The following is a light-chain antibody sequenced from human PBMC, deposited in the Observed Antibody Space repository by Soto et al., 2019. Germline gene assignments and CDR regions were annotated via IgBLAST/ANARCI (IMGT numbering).Light chain of an antibody. CDR1: QSVNNNY. J-gene: IGKJ1*01. Sequence: EIVLTQSPGTLSVSPGERATLSCRASQSVNNNYLAWFQQRPGQTPRLLIYGASSRATGIPDRFSGSGSATDFTLTISRLEPEDFAVYYCQQYGSSPKTFGQGTKVDIK. CDR2: GAS. CDR3: QQYGSSPKT. V-gene: IGKV3-20*01.